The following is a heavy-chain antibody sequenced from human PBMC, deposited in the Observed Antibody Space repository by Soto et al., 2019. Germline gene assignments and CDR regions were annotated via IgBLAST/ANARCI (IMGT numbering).Heavy chain of an antibody. D-gene: IGHD3-22*01. CDR2: INPNSGGT. CDR1: GYTFTGYY. Sequence: ASVKVSCKASGYTFTGYYMHWVRQAPGQGLEWMGWINPNSGGTNYAQKFQGRVTMTRDTSISTAYMELSRLRSDDTAVYYCAKGLDYDSSGYGWWYFDYWGQGTLVTVSS. J-gene: IGHJ4*02. CDR3: AKGLDYDSSGYGWWYFDY. V-gene: IGHV1-2*02.